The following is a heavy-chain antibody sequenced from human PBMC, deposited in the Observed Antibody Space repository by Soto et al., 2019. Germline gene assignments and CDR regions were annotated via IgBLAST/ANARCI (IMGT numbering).Heavy chain of an antibody. Sequence: SSVKVSCKASGGTFSSYRINWVRQAPGQGLEWVGGIVPIYRTADYAQKFRGRVTITADESARTSYMELRSLKSQDTAVYYCVRDSGATLSSSWGQGTLVTVTS. J-gene: IGHJ4*02. CDR2: IVPIYRTA. CDR1: GGTFSSYR. V-gene: IGHV1-69*13. D-gene: IGHD6-13*01. CDR3: VRDSGATLSSS.